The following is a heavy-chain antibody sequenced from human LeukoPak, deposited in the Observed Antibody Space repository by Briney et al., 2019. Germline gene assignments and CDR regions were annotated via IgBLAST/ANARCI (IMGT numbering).Heavy chain of an antibody. CDR3: ARDLGTTMVRGVIITAPFGAFDI. CDR2: INPNSGGT. J-gene: IGHJ3*02. V-gene: IGHV1-2*02. Sequence: GASVKVSCKASGYTFTGYYMHWVRQAPGQGLEWMGWINPNSGGTNYAQKFQGRVTMTRDMSTSTVYMELSSLRSEDTAVYYCARDLGTTMVRGVIITAPFGAFDIWGQGTMVTVSS. CDR1: GYTFTGYY. D-gene: IGHD3-10*01.